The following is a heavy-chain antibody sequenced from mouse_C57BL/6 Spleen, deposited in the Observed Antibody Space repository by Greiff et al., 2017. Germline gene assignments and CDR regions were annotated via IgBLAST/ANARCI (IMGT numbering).Heavy chain of an antibody. V-gene: IGHV5-12*01. Sequence: DVKLVESGGGLVQPGGSLKLSCAASGFTFSDYYMYWVRQTPEKRLEWVAYISNGGGSTYYPDTVKGRFTISRDNAKNTLYLQMSRLKSEDTAMYYCARYYDSLYYFDYWGQGTTLTVSS. D-gene: IGHD2-4*01. CDR2: ISNGGGST. CDR1: GFTFSDYY. J-gene: IGHJ2*01. CDR3: ARYYDSLYYFDY.